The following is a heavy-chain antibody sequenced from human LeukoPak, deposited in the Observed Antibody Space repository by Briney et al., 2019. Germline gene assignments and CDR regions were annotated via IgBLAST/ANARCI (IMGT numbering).Heavy chain of an antibody. Sequence: GGSLRLSCAASGFTFDDYAMQWVRLSPGKGLDWVSRIDWNSRSTVYADSVRGRFTISRDNAKSSLYLQMNSLRPEDTALYYCARDRRPLTGYNAQDYWGQGTLATVSS. V-gene: IGHV3-9*01. CDR3: ARDRRPLTGYNAQDY. CDR2: IDWNSRST. CDR1: GFTFDDYA. D-gene: IGHD3-9*01. J-gene: IGHJ4*02.